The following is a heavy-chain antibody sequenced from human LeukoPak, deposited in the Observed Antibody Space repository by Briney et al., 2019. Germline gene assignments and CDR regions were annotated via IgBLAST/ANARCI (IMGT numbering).Heavy chain of an antibody. CDR3: ATDSALGGDLTSYYYYYGMDV. J-gene: IGHJ6*02. D-gene: IGHD4-17*01. Sequence: ASVKVSCKVSGYTLTELSMHWVRQAPGKGLEWMGGFDPEDGETIYAQKFQGRATMTEDTSTDTAYMELSSLRSEDTAVYYCATDSALGGDLTSYYYYYGMDVWGQGTTVTVSS. CDR1: GYTLTELS. V-gene: IGHV1-24*01. CDR2: FDPEDGET.